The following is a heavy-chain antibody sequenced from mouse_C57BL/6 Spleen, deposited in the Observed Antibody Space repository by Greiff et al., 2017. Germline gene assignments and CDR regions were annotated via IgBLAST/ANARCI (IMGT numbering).Heavy chain of an antibody. CDR2: IYPRDGST. CDR3: ARRDSDYCDIDV. J-gene: IGHJ1*03. D-gene: IGHD3-3*01. V-gene: IGHV1-85*01. Sequence: VQLQQSGPELVKPGASVKLSCKASGYTFTSYDINWVKQRPGQGLEWIGGIYPRDGSTNYNEKFKGKATLTVDTSSSTAYMELHSLTSEDAAVYFCARRDSDYCDIDVWGTGTTVTVSS. CDR1: GYTFTSYD.